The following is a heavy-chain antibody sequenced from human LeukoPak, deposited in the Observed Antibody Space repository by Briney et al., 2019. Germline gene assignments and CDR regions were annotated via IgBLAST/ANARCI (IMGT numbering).Heavy chain of an antibody. CDR2: IYYSGTT. V-gene: IGHV4-39*07. CDR3: VVLLIRGNWFDP. Sequence: SETLSLTCTVSGDSISSTSYYWAWIRQPPGKGLEWIGTIYYSGTTYYNPSNPSLKSRVTVSVDTSRNQFSLRLTSVTAADTAVYYCVVLLIRGNWFDPWGQGTLVTVSS. CDR1: GDSISSTSYY. D-gene: IGHD3-10*01. J-gene: IGHJ5*02.